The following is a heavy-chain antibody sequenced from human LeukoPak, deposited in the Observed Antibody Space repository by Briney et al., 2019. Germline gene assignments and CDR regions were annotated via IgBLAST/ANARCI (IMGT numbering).Heavy chain of an antibody. Sequence: ASVKVSCKASGYTFTSYGISWVRQAPGQGLEWMGWISAYNGNTNYAQKLQGRVTMTTDTSTSTAYMELRSLRSDDTAVYYCARHSDSGYDFYYYYYYMDVWGKGTTVTVSS. CDR1: GYTFTSYG. J-gene: IGHJ6*03. D-gene: IGHD5-12*01. CDR3: ARHSDSGYDFYYYYYYMDV. V-gene: IGHV1-18*01. CDR2: ISAYNGNT.